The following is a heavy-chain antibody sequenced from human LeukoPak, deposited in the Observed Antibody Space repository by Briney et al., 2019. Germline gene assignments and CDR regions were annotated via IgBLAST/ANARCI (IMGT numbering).Heavy chain of an antibody. CDR1: GGSISNYY. CDR3: ARPDYDDDDSPGRHD. V-gene: IGHV4-59*12. D-gene: IGHD4-17*01. Sequence: SETLSLTCTVSGGSISNYYWSWIRQPPGEGLEWIGCIYYSETTNFNPSLKSRVMISVDTSKNQFSLKLSSVTAADTAVYYCARPDYDDDDSPGRHDWGQGAQVTVSS. J-gene: IGHJ4*02. CDR2: IYYSETT.